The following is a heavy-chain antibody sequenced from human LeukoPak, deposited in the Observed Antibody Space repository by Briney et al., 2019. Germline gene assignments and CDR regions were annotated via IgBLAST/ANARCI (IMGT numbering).Heavy chain of an antibody. CDR3: AKDLPAADYGGTQFYYYYGMDV. Sequence: GGSLRLSCAASGFTFSSYAMSWVRQAPGKGLDWVSGISGNDGSTYYADSVKGRFTISRDNSKNALYLQMNSLRAEDTAVYYCAKDLPAADYGGTQFYYYYGMDVWGQGTTVTVSS. CDR1: GFTFSSYA. J-gene: IGHJ6*02. D-gene: IGHD4-23*01. CDR2: ISGNDGST. V-gene: IGHV3-23*01.